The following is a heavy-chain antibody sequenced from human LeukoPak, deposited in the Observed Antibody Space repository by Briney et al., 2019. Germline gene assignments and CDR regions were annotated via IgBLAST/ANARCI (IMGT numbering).Heavy chain of an antibody. V-gene: IGHV1-2*02. J-gene: IGHJ6*02. CDR2: INPNSGGT. CDR3: ARAVVRGVITPYYYYGMDV. Sequence: ASVEVSCKASGYTFTGYYMHWVRQAPGQGLEWMGWINPNSGGTNYAQKFQGRVTMTRDTSISTAYMELSRLRSDDTAVYYCARAVVRGVITPYYYYGMDVWGQGTAVTVSS. D-gene: IGHD3-10*01. CDR1: GYTFTGYY.